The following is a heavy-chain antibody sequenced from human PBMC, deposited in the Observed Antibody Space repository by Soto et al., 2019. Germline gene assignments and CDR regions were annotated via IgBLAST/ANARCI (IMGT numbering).Heavy chain of an antibody. CDR1: VFTFSDEN. CDR3: ARDSDCHSTSCFFPPHV. J-gene: IGHJ6*02. V-gene: IGHV3-21*06. Sequence: GWSLRLSCSSSVFTFSDENMSWVRQVPGKGLEWVSGISGGGSYIFYADSVQGRFSISRDNPKNSLFLEMNSLRVEDTAVYYCARDSDCHSTSCFFPPHVWGQGTTVTVSS. CDR2: ISGGGSYI. D-gene: IGHD2-2*01.